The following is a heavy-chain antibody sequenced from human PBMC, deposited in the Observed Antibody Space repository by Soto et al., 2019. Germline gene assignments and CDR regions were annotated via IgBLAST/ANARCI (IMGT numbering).Heavy chain of an antibody. CDR3: ARDGYYGSGSYYEKH. D-gene: IGHD3-10*01. Sequence: SVKVSCKASGGTFSSYAISWVRQAPGQGLEWMGGIIPIFGTANYAQKFQGRVTITADESTSTAYMELSSLRSEDTAVYYCARDGYYGSGSYYEKHWGQGTMVTVSS. CDR2: IIPIFGTA. J-gene: IGHJ4*02. V-gene: IGHV1-69*13. CDR1: GGTFSSYA.